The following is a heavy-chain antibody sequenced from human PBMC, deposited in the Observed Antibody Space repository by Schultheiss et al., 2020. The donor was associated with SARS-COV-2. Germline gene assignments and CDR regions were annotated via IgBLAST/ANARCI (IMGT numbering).Heavy chain of an antibody. J-gene: IGHJ6*02. D-gene: IGHD1-1*01. Sequence: GGSLRLSCATSGFTFSSFAMTWVRQAPGKGLEWISYINEGGDVIFYADSIKGRFTISRDTAKSSLFLQMSSLRGDDTAVYYCVRDGGRSRTATTSYKYYGLDVWGQGTTVTVSS. CDR3: VRDGGRSRTATTSYKYYGLDV. CDR2: INEGGDVI. CDR1: GFTFSSFA. V-gene: IGHV3-48*03.